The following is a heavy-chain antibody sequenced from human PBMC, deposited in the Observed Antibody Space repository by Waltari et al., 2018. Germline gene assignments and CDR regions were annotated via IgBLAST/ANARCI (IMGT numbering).Heavy chain of an antibody. CDR3: AKGGYSNYGGNAFDI. J-gene: IGHJ3*02. D-gene: IGHD4-4*01. CDR1: GFTFSSYA. Sequence: EVQLLESGGGLVQPGGSLRLSCAASGFTFSSYAMSWVRQAPGKGLAWVSAISGSGGSTYYADSVKGRLTISRDNSKNTLYLQMNSLRAEDTAVYYCAKGGYSNYGGNAFDIWGQGTMVTVSS. V-gene: IGHV3-23*01. CDR2: ISGSGGST.